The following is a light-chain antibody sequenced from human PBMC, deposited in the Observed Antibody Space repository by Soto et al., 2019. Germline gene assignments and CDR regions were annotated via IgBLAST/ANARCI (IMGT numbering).Light chain of an antibody. J-gene: IGLJ1*01. CDR3: QSYDSSLSGYV. V-gene: IGLV1-40*01. CDR1: SSNIGTGYD. CDR2: GNI. Sequence: QSVLTQPPSVSGAPGQRVTISCTGGSSNIGTGYDVHWFQQLPGTAPKLLTYGNINRPSGVPDRFSGSKSGTSASLAITGLQAEDEADYYCQSYDSSLSGYVFGTGTKVTVL.